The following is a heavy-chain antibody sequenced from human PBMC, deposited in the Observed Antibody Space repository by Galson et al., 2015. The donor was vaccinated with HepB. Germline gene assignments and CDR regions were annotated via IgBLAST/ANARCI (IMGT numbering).Heavy chain of an antibody. V-gene: IGHV3-21*01. CDR3: ARELGDSSGLDY. J-gene: IGHJ4*02. CDR1: GFTFSSYS. D-gene: IGHD3-22*01. CDR2: ISSSSSYI. Sequence: SLRLSCAASGFTFSSYSMNWVRQAPGKGLEWVSSISSSSSYIYYADSVKGRFTISRDNAKNSLYLQMNSLRAEDTAVYYCARELGDSSGLDYWGQGTLVTVSS.